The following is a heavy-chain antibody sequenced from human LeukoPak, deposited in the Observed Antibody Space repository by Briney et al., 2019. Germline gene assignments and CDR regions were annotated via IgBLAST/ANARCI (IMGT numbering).Heavy chain of an antibody. CDR1: GFSFSDYN. CDR2: ISSSSSTT. Sequence: GGSLRLSCAASGFSFSDYNMNWVRQAPGKGLEWVAYISSSSSTTHYADSVTGRFSISRDNAKSSLYLQMNSLRAEDTAVYYCVGGSGSRRWVDYWGQGTLVTVSS. D-gene: IGHD3-10*01. CDR3: VGGSGSRRWVDY. J-gene: IGHJ4*02. V-gene: IGHV3-48*01.